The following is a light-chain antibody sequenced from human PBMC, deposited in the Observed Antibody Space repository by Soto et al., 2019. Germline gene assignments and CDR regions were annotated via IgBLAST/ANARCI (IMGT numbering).Light chain of an antibody. CDR2: DAS. Sequence: EIVMTQSPATLSVSPGERATLSCRASQSVSSNLAWYQQKPGQAPRLLIYDASNRATGIPARFSGSGSGTDFTLTISSLEPEDFAVYYCQQRSSWPLITFGQGTRREIK. V-gene: IGKV3-11*01. CDR1: QSVSSN. CDR3: QQRSSWPLIT. J-gene: IGKJ5*01.